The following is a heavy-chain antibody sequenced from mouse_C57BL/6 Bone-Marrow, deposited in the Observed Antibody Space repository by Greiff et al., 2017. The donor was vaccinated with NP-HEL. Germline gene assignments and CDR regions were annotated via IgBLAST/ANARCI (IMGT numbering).Heavy chain of an antibody. CDR1: GYAFTNYL. V-gene: IGHV1-54*01. D-gene: IGHD4-1*01. Sequence: QVQLQQSGAELVRPGTSVKVSCKASGYAFTNYLIEWVKQRPGQGLEWIGVINPGSGGTNYNEKFKGKATLTADKSSSTAYMQLSSLTSEDSAVYFCARLRGSLGYWGQGTTRTVSS. CDR2: INPGSGGT. J-gene: IGHJ2*01. CDR3: ARLRGSLGY.